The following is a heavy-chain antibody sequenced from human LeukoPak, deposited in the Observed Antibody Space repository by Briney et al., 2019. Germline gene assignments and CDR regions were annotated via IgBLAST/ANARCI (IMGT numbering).Heavy chain of an antibody. CDR1: GGTFSSYA. D-gene: IGHD3-3*01. J-gene: IGHJ6*02. V-gene: IGHV1-69*13. CDR3: ARAYYDLLYGMDV. CDR2: IIPIFGTA. Sequence: SVKVSCKASGGTFSSYAISWVRQAPGQGLEWMGGIIPIFGTANYAQKFQSRVTITADESTSTAYMELSSLRSEDTAVYYCARAYYDLLYGMDVWGQGTTVTVSS.